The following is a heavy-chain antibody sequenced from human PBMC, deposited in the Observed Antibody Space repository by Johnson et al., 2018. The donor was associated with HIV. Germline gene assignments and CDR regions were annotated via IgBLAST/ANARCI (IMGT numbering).Heavy chain of an antibody. D-gene: IGHD6-6*01. CDR3: ARAKSIAIRGGACDI. Sequence: QMLLVESGGGLIQPGGSLRLSCAASGFTFSSYWMSWVRQAPGKGLEWVAVIWYDGNNKYYADSVKGRFTISRDNSKNTLYLQMNSLRADDTAVYYCARAKSIAIRGGACDIWGQGTTVTVSS. J-gene: IGHJ3*02. V-gene: IGHV3-33*08. CDR1: GFTFSSYW. CDR2: IWYDGNNK.